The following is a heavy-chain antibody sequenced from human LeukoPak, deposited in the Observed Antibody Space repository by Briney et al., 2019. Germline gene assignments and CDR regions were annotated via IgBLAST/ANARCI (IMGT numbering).Heavy chain of an antibody. Sequence: PSETLSLTCTVSGGSIGSYYWSWIRQPPGKGLEWIGYIYYSGSTNYNPSLKSRVTISVDTSKNQFSLKLSSVTAADTAVYYCARDEGGIDYWGQGTLVTVSS. CDR2: IYYSGST. J-gene: IGHJ4*02. CDR1: GGSIGSYY. V-gene: IGHV4-59*01. D-gene: IGHD1-26*01. CDR3: ARDEGGIDY.